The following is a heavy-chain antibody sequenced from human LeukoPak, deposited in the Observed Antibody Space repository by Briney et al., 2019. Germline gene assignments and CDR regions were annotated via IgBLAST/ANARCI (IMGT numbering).Heavy chain of an antibody. CDR2: IIPIFGTA. CDR3: ARDGLAYCGDDCPSDAFDI. Sequence: SVKVSCKASGGTFSSYAISWVRQAPGQGLEWMGRIIPIFGTADYAQKFQGRVTITTDESTSTAYMELSSLRSEDPAVYYCARDGLAYCGDDCPSDAFDIWGQGTMVTVSS. V-gene: IGHV1-69*05. D-gene: IGHD2-21*02. CDR1: GGTFSSYA. J-gene: IGHJ3*02.